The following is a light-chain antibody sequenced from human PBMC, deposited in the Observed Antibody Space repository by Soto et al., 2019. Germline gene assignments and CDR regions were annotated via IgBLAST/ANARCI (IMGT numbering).Light chain of an antibody. CDR2: DAY. J-gene: IGKJ3*01. CDR3: QKSDHLPL. Sequence: DIQMTQSPPSLSASVGDRVTITCQASHDIGNSLNWYQDKPGQAPKLVIYDAYNLETGVPSTFSGNGYGTDFTCTISSLRPEDIATYYCQKSDHLPLFGPGTMVDMK. CDR1: HDIGNS. V-gene: IGKV1-33*01.